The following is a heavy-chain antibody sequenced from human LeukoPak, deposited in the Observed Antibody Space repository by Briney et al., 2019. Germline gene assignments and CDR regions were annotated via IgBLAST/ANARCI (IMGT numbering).Heavy chain of an antibody. J-gene: IGHJ4*02. V-gene: IGHV3-23*01. CDR3: AKDRNIVATIN. CDR1: GFTFSTYV. CDR2: MSGSGGRT. Sequence: GGSLRLSCVASGFTFSTYVMGWVRQAPGKGLEWVSAMSGSGGRTYYADSVKGRFTISRDNSKNTLYLQMNSLRAEDTAVYYCAKDRNIVATINWGQGTLVTVSS. D-gene: IGHD5-12*01.